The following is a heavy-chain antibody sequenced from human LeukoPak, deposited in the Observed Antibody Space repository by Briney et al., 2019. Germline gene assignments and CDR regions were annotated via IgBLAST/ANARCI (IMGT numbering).Heavy chain of an antibody. Sequence: SETLSLTCAVYGGSFSGYYWSWIRQPPGKGLEWIGEINHSGSTNYNPSLKSRVTISVDTSKNQFSLKLSSVTAADTAVYYCASNRYSCGLAGFDYWGQGTLVTVSS. CDR3: ASNRYSCGLAGFDY. CDR1: GGSFSGYY. J-gene: IGHJ4*02. D-gene: IGHD5-18*01. CDR2: INHSGST. V-gene: IGHV4-34*01.